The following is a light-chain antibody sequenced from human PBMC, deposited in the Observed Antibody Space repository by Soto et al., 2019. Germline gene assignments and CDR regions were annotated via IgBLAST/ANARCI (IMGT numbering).Light chain of an antibody. CDR3: QQYSSSSRT. V-gene: IGKV1-27*01. J-gene: IGKJ1*01. CDR1: QGITNY. CDR2: DAS. Sequence: DIHMTQSPSSLSASVRDRVTITCLASQGITNYLAWYQQKPGKNPKLLIYDASTLQSGVPSRFSCSGSETEFTLTISSLQPDDFATYYCQQYSSSSRTFGQGTKVDIK.